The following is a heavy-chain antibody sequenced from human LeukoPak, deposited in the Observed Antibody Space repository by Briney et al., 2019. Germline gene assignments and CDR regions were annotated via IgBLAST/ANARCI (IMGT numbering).Heavy chain of an antibody. CDR3: AKTYCSRCPCHSYLPYYFDS. D-gene: IGHD6-13*01. CDR1: GFSFSSYA. CDR2: ISDTTSRT. Sequence: GGSLRLSCAASGFSFSSYAMSWVRQAPGRGLEWVSTISDTTSRTYYADSVKGRFNIFRDNSKNTLYLQMSSLRAEDTAEYYCAKTYCSRCPCHSYLPYYFDSGGLGTLVTVSS. J-gene: IGHJ4*02. V-gene: IGHV3-23*01.